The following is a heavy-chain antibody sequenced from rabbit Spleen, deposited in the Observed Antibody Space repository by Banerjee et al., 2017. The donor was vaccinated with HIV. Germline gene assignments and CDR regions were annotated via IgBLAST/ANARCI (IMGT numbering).Heavy chain of an antibody. D-gene: IGHD1-1*01. J-gene: IGHJ6*01. CDR3: ARDTSTSFSTYGMDL. Sequence: QSLEESGGDLVKPGASLTLTCTASGFSFSSNYYMCWVRQAPGKGLEWIGCIYNGDGSTYYASWAKGRFTISTASSTTVTLQMTSLTAADTATYFCARDTSTSFSTYGMDLWGQGTLVTVS. CDR2: IYNGDGST. V-gene: IGHV1S40*01. CDR1: GFSFSSNYY.